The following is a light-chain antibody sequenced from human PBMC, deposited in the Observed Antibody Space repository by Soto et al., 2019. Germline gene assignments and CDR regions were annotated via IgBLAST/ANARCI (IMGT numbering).Light chain of an antibody. CDR3: QQYNKWPPWT. J-gene: IGKJ1*01. CDR1: QSVRNN. Sequence: EIVRTQSPYTLSVSQGEGATLFCRASQSVRNNLAWYQQKPGLAPRLLIYAVSTRATGVPARFSGNGSETEFSLTISGLQSDDYAVYYCQQYNKWPPWTFGQGTKVDIK. CDR2: AVS. V-gene: IGKV3-15*01.